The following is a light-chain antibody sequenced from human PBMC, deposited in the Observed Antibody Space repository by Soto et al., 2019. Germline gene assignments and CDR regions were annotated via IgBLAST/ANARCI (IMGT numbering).Light chain of an antibody. CDR1: QSVSSY. Sequence: EIVLTQSPATLSLSPGERATLSCRASQSVSSYLAWYQQKPGQAPRLLIYDASNRATGIPARFSGSGSGTDFTLTISSLEPEDFAVYYCQQRSSEVTFGPGTKVDIK. CDR2: DAS. J-gene: IGKJ3*01. V-gene: IGKV3-11*01. CDR3: QQRSSEVT.